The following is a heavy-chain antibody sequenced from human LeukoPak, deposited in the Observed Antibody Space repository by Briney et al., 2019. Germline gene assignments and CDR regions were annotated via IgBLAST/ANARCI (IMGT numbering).Heavy chain of an antibody. CDR1: GYTFTSYG. J-gene: IGHJ4*02. CDR2: ISGNNGNT. V-gene: IGHV1-18*01. D-gene: IGHD3-16*02. CDR3: ARVRVNYVWGNYPVDY. Sequence: ASVKVSCKASGYTFTSYGISWVRRAPGQGLEWMGWISGNNGNTNYAQKLQGRVTMTTDTSTSTAYVELRSLRSDDTALYYCARVRVNYVWGNYPVDYWGQGTLVTVSS.